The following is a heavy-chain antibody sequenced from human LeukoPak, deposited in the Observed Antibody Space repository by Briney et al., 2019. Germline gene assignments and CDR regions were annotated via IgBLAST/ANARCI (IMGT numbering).Heavy chain of an antibody. CDR3: ARDWGSIKVIADY. V-gene: IGHV1-18*01. D-gene: IGHD7-27*01. Sequence: ASVKVSCKATGCTFTSYGISWVRQAPGQGLEWMGWISSNSDNTNYAQKLQGRVTMTTDTSTSTAYMELRSLRSDDTALYFCARDWGSIKVIADYWGQGTLVTVSS. CDR2: ISSNSDNT. CDR1: GCTFTSYG. J-gene: IGHJ4*02.